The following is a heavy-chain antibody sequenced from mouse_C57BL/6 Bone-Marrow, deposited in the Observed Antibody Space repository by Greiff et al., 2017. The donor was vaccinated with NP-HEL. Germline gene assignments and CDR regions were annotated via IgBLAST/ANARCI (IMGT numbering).Heavy chain of an antibody. D-gene: IGHD2-4*01. V-gene: IGHV5-17*01. CDR3: ARGDYDDAMDY. CDR1: GFTFSDYE. J-gene: IGHJ4*01. CDR2: ISSGSSTI. Sequence: EVKVVESGGGLVKPGGSLKLSCAASGFTFSDYEMHWVRQAPEKGLEWVAYISSGSSTIYYADTVKGRFTISRDNAKNTLFLQMTSLRSEDTAMYYCARGDYDDAMDYWGQGTSVTVSS.